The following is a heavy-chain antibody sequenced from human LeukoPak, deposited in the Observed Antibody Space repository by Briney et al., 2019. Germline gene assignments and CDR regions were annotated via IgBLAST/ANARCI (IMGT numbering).Heavy chain of an antibody. V-gene: IGHV4-38-2*02. CDR1: GYSISSGYY. D-gene: IGHD3-3*01. CDR2: IYHSGST. Sequence: TSETLSLTCTVSGYSISSGYYWGWIRQPPGKGLEWIGSIYHSGSTNYNPSLKSRVTISVDKSKNQFSLKLSSVTAADTAVYYCASSTYYDFWSGHYRGAFDIWGQGTMVTVSS. J-gene: IGHJ3*02. CDR3: ASSTYYDFWSGHYRGAFDI.